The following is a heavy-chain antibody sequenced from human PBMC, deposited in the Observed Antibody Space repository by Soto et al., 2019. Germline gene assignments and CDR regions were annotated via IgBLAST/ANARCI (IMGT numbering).Heavy chain of an antibody. V-gene: IGHV4-34*01. D-gene: IGHD4-17*01. CDR2: INHSGST. J-gene: IGHJ5*02. CDR3: ARQGSYGFDP. CDR1: GGSFSGYY. Sequence: PSETLSLTCAVYGGSFSGYYWSWIRQPPGKGLEWIGEINHSGSTNYNPSLKSRVTISVDTSKNQFSLKLSSVTAADTAVYYCARQGSYGFDPWGQGILVTVSS.